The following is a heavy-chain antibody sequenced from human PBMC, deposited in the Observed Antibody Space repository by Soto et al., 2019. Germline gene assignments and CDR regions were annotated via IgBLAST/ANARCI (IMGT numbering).Heavy chain of an antibody. CDR1: GGSVSSGNYY. CDR2: IYYSGST. J-gene: IGHJ4*02. D-gene: IGHD3-22*01. Sequence: SETLSLTCTVSGGSVSSGNYYWSWIRQPPGRGLEWIGYIYYSGSTNYNPSLKSRVTISVDTSKKQFSLKLTSVTAADTAVYYCARDAPYYYDSTAYRVWGQGTLVTVSS. CDR3: ARDAPYYYDSTAYRV. V-gene: IGHV4-61*01.